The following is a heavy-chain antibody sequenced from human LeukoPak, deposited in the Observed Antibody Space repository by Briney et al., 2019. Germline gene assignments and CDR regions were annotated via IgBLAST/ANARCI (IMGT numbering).Heavy chain of an antibody. J-gene: IGHJ4*02. CDR3: ARVGGDYVERIDY. D-gene: IGHD4-17*01. CDR2: INHSGST. V-gene: IGHV4-34*01. CDR1: GGSFSGYY. Sequence: PSETLSLTCAVYGGSFSGYYWSWIRQPPGKGLEWIGEINHSGSTNYNPSLKSRVTISVDTSKNQFSLKLSSVTAADTAVYYCARVGGDYVERIDYWGQGTLVTVSS.